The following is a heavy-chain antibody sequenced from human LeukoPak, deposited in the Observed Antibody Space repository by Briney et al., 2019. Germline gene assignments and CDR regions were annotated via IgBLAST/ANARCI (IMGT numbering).Heavy chain of an antibody. D-gene: IGHD3-9*01. Sequence: GGTLRLSCAASGFTFSNYGMSWVRQAPGKGLEWVSGISGSGGSTYYADSVKGRFTISRDNSKNTLFLQMNSLRAEDRAVYYCAKDGELRYFDWLLSVHKYFDYWGQGTLVTVSS. CDR1: GFTFSNYG. CDR2: ISGSGGST. J-gene: IGHJ4*02. CDR3: AKDGELRYFDWLLSVHKYFDY. V-gene: IGHV3-23*01.